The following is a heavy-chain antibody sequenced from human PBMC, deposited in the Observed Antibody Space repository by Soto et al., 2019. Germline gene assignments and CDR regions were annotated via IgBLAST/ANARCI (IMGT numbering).Heavy chain of an antibody. Sequence: PSETLSLTCDVSGDTISTGGYTWAWIRQPPGKALEWIGHTYHSGNPYYNPSLKSRVIISVDRSKNQFSLKLSSVTAADTAVYYCARHLSSWIRGVISYYFDYWGQGTLVPVSS. D-gene: IGHD3-10*01. CDR2: TYHSGNP. CDR1: GDTISTGGYT. CDR3: ARHLSSWIRGVISYYFDY. V-gene: IGHV4-30-2*01. J-gene: IGHJ4*02.